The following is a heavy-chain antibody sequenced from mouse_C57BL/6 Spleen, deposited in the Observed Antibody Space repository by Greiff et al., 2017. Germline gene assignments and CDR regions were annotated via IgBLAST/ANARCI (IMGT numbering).Heavy chain of an antibody. V-gene: IGHV1-82*01. CDR3: ARSDGYYNYYAMDY. CDR2: IYPGDGDT. Sequence: QVQLQQSGPELVKPGASVKISCKASGYAFSSSWMNWVKQRPGKGLEWIGRIYPGDGDTNYNGKFKGKATLTADNSSSTAYMQLSSLTSEDSAVYFCARSDGYYNYYAMDYWGQGTSVTVSS. CDR1: GYAFSSSW. J-gene: IGHJ4*01. D-gene: IGHD2-3*01.